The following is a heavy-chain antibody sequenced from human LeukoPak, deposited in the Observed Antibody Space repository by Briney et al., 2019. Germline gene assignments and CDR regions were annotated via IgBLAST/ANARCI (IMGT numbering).Heavy chain of an antibody. V-gene: IGHV4-59*01. CDR3: ARGVDYDNNYFQYGMDV. CDR1: GGSISSYY. CDR2: IYYSGST. D-gene: IGHD3-9*01. Sequence: SETLSLTCTVSGGSISSYYWSWIRQPPGKGLEWIGYIYYSGSTNYNPSLKSRVTISVDRSKNQFSLKLSSVTAADTAVYYCARGVDYDNNYFQYGMDVWGRGTTVTVSS. J-gene: IGHJ6*02.